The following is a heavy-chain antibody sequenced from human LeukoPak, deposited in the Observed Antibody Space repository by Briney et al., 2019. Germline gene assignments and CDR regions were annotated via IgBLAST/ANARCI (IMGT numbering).Heavy chain of an antibody. D-gene: IGHD2-15*01. CDR2: ISAYNGNT. V-gene: IGHV1-18*01. CDR3: AAAGYCSGGSGYDRLKVYY. CDR1: GYTFTSYG. J-gene: IGHJ4*02. Sequence: ASVKVSCKASGYTFTSYGISWVRQAPGQGLEWMGWISAYNGNTNYAQKLQGRVTMTTDTSTSTAYMELRSLRSDDTAVYYCAAAGYCSGGSGYDRLKVYYWGQGTLVTVSS.